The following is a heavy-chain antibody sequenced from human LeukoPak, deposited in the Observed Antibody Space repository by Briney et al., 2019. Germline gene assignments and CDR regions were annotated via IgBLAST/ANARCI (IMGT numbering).Heavy chain of an antibody. D-gene: IGHD4-11*01. CDR2: INPSGGST. CDR3: ARWTTTYLDY. V-gene: IGHV1-46*01. Sequence: ASVKVSCKASGYTFTSYYIHWVRQAPGQGLEWMGIINPSGGSTNYAQKFQGRVTMTRDTSTSTVYMEVSSLRSEDSAVYYCARWTTTYLDYWGQGTLATVSS. CDR1: GYTFTSYY. J-gene: IGHJ4*02.